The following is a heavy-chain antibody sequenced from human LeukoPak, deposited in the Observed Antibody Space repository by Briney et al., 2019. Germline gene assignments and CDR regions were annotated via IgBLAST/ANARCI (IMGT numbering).Heavy chain of an antibody. Sequence: PGGSLRLSCAASGLTFRNYWMHWVRQAPGKGLVWVSGVKTDGSSTMYADSVRGRFSISRDDAKNTLYLQMNSLRAEDTAVYYCARDLEAYYDSSGYALDYWGQGTLVTVSS. D-gene: IGHD3-22*01. J-gene: IGHJ4*02. V-gene: IGHV3-74*03. CDR1: GLTFRNYW. CDR3: ARDLEAYYDSSGYALDY. CDR2: VKTDGSST.